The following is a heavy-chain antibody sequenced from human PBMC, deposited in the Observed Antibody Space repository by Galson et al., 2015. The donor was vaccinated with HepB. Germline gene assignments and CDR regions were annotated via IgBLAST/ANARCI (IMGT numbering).Heavy chain of an antibody. CDR2: TNSQNGNT. CDR3: ARQTRVVTANVPADY. D-gene: IGHD2-21*02. CDR1: GYTFTNYG. J-gene: IGHJ4*02. V-gene: IGHV1-18*01. Sequence: SVKVSCKASGYTFTNYGISWVRQASGQGLEWMGWTNSQNGNTIYAQNLQDRVTITTDTSTNTAHMELRSLRSDDTAVYYCARQTRVVTANVPADYWGQGTLVTVSS.